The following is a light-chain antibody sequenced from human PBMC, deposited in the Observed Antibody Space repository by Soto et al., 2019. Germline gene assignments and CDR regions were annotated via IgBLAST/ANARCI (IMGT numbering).Light chain of an antibody. CDR2: AAS. CDR1: QDISSY. Sequence: DIQMTQSPSSLSASVGDRVTITCRASQDISSYLAWYQQKPGKVPMLLIYAASTLQSGVPSRFSGSGSGTDFTLTISSLQPDDVATYYCQKYNSAPSLTFGGGTKVEIK. J-gene: IGKJ4*01. V-gene: IGKV1-27*01. CDR3: QKYNSAPSLT.